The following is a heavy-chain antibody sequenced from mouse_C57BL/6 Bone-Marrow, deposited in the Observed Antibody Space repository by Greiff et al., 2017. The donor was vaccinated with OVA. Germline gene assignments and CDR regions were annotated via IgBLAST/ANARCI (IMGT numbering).Heavy chain of an antibody. Sequence: EVQLQESGGGLVKPGGSLKLSCAASGFTFSSYAMSWVRQTPEKRLEWVATISDGGSYTYYPDNVKGRFTISRDNAKNNLYLQMSHLKSEDTAMYYCARDWAFGYWGQGTTLTVSS. CDR1: GFTFSSYA. D-gene: IGHD4-1*01. CDR3: ARDWAFGY. J-gene: IGHJ2*01. V-gene: IGHV5-4*01. CDR2: ISDGGSYT.